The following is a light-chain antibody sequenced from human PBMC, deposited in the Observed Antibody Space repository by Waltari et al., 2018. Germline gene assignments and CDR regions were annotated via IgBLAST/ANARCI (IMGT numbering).Light chain of an antibody. CDR3: SSYTSDTTQV. CDR1: GSDIGSYNR. Sequence: QSALTQPPSVSGPPGQSVTISCSGTGSDIGSYNRVSWYQQPPGTAPRLMIYEVNNRPSGVPDRFSGSKSGNTASLTISGLQAEDEGDYYCSSYTSDTTQVFGTGTKVTVL. J-gene: IGLJ1*01. V-gene: IGLV2-18*02. CDR2: EVN.